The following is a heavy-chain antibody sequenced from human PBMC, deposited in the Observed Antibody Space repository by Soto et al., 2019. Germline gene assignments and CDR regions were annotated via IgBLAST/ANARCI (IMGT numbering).Heavy chain of an antibody. V-gene: IGHV3-30*18. J-gene: IGHJ4*02. D-gene: IGHD7-27*01. CDR2: ISYDGSNK. CDR3: AKEDGEEEY. CDR1: GFTFSSYG. Sequence: QVQLVESGGGVVQPGRSLRLSCAASGFTFSSYGMHWVRQAPGKGLEWVAVISYDGSNKYYADSVKGRFTISRDNSKNTLYLQMNSLRAEDTAVYYCAKEDGEEEYWGQGTLVTVSS.